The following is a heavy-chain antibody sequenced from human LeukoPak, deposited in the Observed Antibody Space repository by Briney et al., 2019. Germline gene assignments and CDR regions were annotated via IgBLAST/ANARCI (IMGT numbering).Heavy chain of an antibody. CDR3: ARVRPYPYYYMDV. V-gene: IGHV3-20*04. Sequence: GGSLRLSCAASGFTLEDYGMSWVRQAPGKGLEWVSGINWNGGSTGYADSVKGRFTISRDNAKNSLYLQMNSLRAEDTALYYCARVRPYPYYYMDVWGKGTTVTVSS. J-gene: IGHJ6*03. CDR2: INWNGGST. CDR1: GFTLEDYG.